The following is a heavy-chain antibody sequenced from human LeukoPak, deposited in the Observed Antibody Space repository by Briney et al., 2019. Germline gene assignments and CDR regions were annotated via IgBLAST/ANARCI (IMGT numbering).Heavy chain of an antibody. CDR3: ARRHVEYSSSSDPYYFDY. Sequence: SETLSLTCTVSGGSISSYYWSWLRQPAGKGLEWIGRIYTSGSTNYNPSLKSRVTMSVDTSKNQFSLKLSSVTAADTAVYYCARRHVEYSSSSDPYYFDYWGQGTLVTVSS. CDR1: GGSISSYY. CDR2: IYTSGST. D-gene: IGHD6-6*01. V-gene: IGHV4-4*07. J-gene: IGHJ4*02.